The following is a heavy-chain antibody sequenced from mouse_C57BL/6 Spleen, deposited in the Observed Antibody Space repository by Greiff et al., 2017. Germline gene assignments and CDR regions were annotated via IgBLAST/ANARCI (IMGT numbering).Heavy chain of an antibody. CDR1: GYTFTSYW. CDR2: IDPSDSET. J-gene: IGHJ4*01. Sequence: QVQLQQPGAELVRPGSSVKLSCKASGYTFTSYWMHWVKQRPIQGLEWIGNIDPSDSETHYNQKFKDKATLTVDKSSSTAYMQLSSLTSEDSAVYYCARRGYIYSTYDPYYAMDYWGQGTSVTVSS. CDR3: ARRGYIYSTYDPYYAMDY. V-gene: IGHV1-52*01. D-gene: IGHD2-5*01.